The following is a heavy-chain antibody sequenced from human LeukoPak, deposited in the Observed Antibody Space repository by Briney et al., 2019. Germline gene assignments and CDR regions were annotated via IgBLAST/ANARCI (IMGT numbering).Heavy chain of an antibody. CDR3: ARDFIVGASGGAFDI. CDR2: IYYSGRT. D-gene: IGHD1-26*01. Sequence: PSETLSLTCTVSGGSISSYYWSWIRQPPGKGLEWIGYIYYSGRTNHNPSLKSRVTISVDTSKNQFSLKLSSVTAADTAVYYCARDFIVGASGGAFDIWGQGTMVTVSS. J-gene: IGHJ3*02. V-gene: IGHV4-59*01. CDR1: GGSISSYY.